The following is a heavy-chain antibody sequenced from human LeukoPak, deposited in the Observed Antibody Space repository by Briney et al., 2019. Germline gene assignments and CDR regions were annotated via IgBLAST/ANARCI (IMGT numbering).Heavy chain of an antibody. CDR2: INHSGST. CDR3: ARGPCSTSCHRSWYFDY. D-gene: IGHD2-2*01. J-gene: IGHJ4*02. Sequence: SETLSLTCAVYGGSFSGYYWTWIRQPPGKGLEWIGEINHSGSTTYKPSLKSRATISVDTSKNHFSLRLTSVTAADTAVYYCARGPCSTSCHRSWYFDYWGQGTLVTVSS. CDR1: GGSFSGYY. V-gene: IGHV4-34*01.